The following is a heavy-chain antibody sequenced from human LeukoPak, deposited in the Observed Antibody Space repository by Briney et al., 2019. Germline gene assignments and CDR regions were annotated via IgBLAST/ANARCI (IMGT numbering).Heavy chain of an antibody. Sequence: PSETLSLTCTVSSYSISSGYYWGWIRQPPGKGLEWIGSIYHSGSTYYNPSLKSRVTISVDTSKNQFSLKLSSVTAADTAVYYCATVQRPMVRGNYYYYYMDVRGKGTTVTVSS. CDR1: SYSISSGYY. CDR3: ATVQRPMVRGNYYYYYMDV. CDR2: IYHSGST. D-gene: IGHD3-10*01. J-gene: IGHJ6*03. V-gene: IGHV4-38-2*02.